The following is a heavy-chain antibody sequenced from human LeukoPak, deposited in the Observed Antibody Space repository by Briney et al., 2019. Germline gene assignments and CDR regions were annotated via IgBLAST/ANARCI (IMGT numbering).Heavy chain of an antibody. V-gene: IGHV3-11*01. D-gene: IGHD4-17*01. Sequence: GGSLRLSCAASGFTFSDYDMSWIRQAPGKGLEWVSYISSGGSTIYYADSVKGRFTISRDNAKKSLYLQMNSLRAEDTAVYYCASGRYGDYHFDYWGQGTLVTVSS. CDR2: ISSGGSTI. J-gene: IGHJ4*02. CDR1: GFTFSDYD. CDR3: ASGRYGDYHFDY.